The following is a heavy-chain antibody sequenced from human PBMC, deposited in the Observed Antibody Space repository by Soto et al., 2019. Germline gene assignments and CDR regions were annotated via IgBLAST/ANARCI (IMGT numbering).Heavy chain of an antibody. J-gene: IGHJ6*02. CDR2: IYHSGST. CDR1: GGSVSSGSYY. V-gene: IGHV4-61*01. CDR3: ASERGYSYGYYYGMDV. Sequence: QVQLQESGPGLVKPSETPSLTCTVSGGSVSSGSYYWSWIRQPPGKGLEWIGYIYHSGSTNYNPSLKSRVTISVDTSKNQFSLKLSSVTAADTAVYYCASERGYSYGYYYGMDVWGQGTTVTVSS. D-gene: IGHD5-18*01.